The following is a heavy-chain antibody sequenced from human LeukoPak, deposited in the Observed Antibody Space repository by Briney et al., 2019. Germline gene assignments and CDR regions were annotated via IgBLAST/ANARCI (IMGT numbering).Heavy chain of an antibody. V-gene: IGHV3-30*04. Sequence: PGGSLRLSCAASGFTFSSYAVHWVRQAPGKGLEWVAVISYDGSNKYYADSVKGRFTISRDNSKNTLYLQMNSLRAEDTAVYYCAKDWSIAAAGSYFQHWGQGTLVTVSS. CDR3: AKDWSIAAAGSYFQH. CDR2: ISYDGSNK. D-gene: IGHD6-13*01. CDR1: GFTFSSYA. J-gene: IGHJ1*01.